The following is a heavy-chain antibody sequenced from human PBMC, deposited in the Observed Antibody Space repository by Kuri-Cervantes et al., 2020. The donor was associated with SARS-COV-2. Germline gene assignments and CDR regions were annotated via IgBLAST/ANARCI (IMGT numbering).Heavy chain of an antibody. CDR2: ISAYNGNT. CDR3: AGSSIAPNYYYYGMDV. CDR1: GYTFTSYG. Sequence: ASVKVSCKASGYTFTSYGISWVRQAPGQGLEWMGWISAYNGNTNCAQKLQGRVTMTTDTSTSTAYMELRSLRSDDTAVYYCAGSSIAPNYYYYGMDVWGQGTTVTVSS. J-gene: IGHJ6*02. D-gene: IGHD3-10*01. V-gene: IGHV1-18*04.